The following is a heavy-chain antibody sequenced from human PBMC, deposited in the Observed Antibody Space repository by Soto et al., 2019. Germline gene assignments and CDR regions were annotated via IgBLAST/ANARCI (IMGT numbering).Heavy chain of an antibody. V-gene: IGHV4-34*01. D-gene: IGHD6-6*01. J-gene: IGHJ6*03. CDR2: INHSGST. CDR1: GGSFSGYY. CDR3: ARGGVAAQYYYYMDV. Sequence: PSETLSLTCAVYGGSFSGYYWSWIRQPPGKGLEWIGEINHSGSTNYNPSLKSRVTISVDTSKNQFSLKLSSVTAADTAVYYCARGGVAAQYYYYMDVWGKGITVTVSS.